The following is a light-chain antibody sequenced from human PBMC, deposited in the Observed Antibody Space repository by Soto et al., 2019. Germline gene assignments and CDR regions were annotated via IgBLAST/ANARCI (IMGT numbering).Light chain of an antibody. CDR3: QQYNTT. Sequence: DIQMTQSPSTLSASVGDGVTITCRASQTISNSLAWYQQKPGKAPKLLIYKASSLQSGVPSRFSGSGSGTEFTLTISSLQPDDFATYYCQQYNTTFGQGTKVDIK. V-gene: IGKV1-5*03. J-gene: IGKJ2*01. CDR1: QTISNS. CDR2: KAS.